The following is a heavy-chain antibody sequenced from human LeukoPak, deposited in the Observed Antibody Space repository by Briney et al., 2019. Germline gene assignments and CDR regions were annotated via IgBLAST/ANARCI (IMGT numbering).Heavy chain of an antibody. CDR2: ISTYNGNT. CDR3: ARVSGDILTGTSQGMDV. CDR1: GYTFTSYG. J-gene: IGHJ6*02. D-gene: IGHD3-9*01. V-gene: IGHV1-18*01. Sequence: ASVKVSCKASGYTFTSYGISWVRQAPGQGLEWMGWISTYNGNTHYAQKFQGRVTMPTDTFTSTAYMELRSLGSDDTAVYYCARVSGDILTGTSQGMDVWGQGTTVTVSS.